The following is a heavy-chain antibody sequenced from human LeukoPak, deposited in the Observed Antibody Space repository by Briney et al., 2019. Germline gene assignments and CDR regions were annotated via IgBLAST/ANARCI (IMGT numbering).Heavy chain of an antibody. CDR3: ARGRSSSWSSFDY. Sequence: SETLSLTCTVSGGSISSGDYYWSWIRQPPGKGLEWIGYIYNNGRTYYNPSLKSRVTISVDTSKNLFSLKVSSVTAADTAVYYCARGRSSSWSSFDYWGQGTLVTVSS. CDR1: GGSISSGDYY. D-gene: IGHD6-13*01. J-gene: IGHJ4*02. CDR2: IYNNGRT. V-gene: IGHV4-30-4*01.